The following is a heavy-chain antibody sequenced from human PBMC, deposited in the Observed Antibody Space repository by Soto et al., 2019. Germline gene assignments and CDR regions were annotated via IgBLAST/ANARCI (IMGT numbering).Heavy chain of an antibody. V-gene: IGHV4-30-4*01. CDR1: GGSISGGVYY. D-gene: IGHD4-17*01. J-gene: IGHJ2*01. Sequence: SETLSLTCTVSGGSISGGVYYWSWIRQPPGKGLEWIGYIFDSGSTYYNPSLKSRVTISVDTSKNQFYLRLSSVTAADTAVYYCAREIIPLTTDWYFDLWGRGTLVTVSS. CDR3: AREIIPLTTDWYFDL. CDR2: IFDSGST.